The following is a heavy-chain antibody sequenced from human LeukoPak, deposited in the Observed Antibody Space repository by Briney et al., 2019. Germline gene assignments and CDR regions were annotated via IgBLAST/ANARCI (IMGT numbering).Heavy chain of an antibody. D-gene: IGHD3-16*01. CDR1: GFTFSTYA. CDR3: AREPTAAGYVDY. J-gene: IGHJ4*02. Sequence: GGSLRLSCAASGFTFSTYAMSWVRQAPGKGLGWVSAISGSGTRTYYADSVKSRFTVSRDNSKNTLYLQMNSLRAEDTAIYYCAREPTAAGYVDYWGQGTLATVSS. V-gene: IGHV3-23*01. CDR2: ISGSGTRT.